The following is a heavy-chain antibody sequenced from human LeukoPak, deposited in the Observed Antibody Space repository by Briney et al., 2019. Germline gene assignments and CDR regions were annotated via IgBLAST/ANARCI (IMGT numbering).Heavy chain of an antibody. CDR1: GYTFTSYY. CDR3: ARDLGTWGWFDP. Sequence: ASVKVSCKASGYTFTSYYMHWVRQAPGQGLEWMGIINSSGGSTSYAQKFQGRVTMTRDMSTSTVYMELSSLRSEDTAVYYCARDLGTWGWFDPWGQGTLVTVSS. D-gene: IGHD1-1*01. CDR2: INSSGGST. V-gene: IGHV1-46*01. J-gene: IGHJ5*02.